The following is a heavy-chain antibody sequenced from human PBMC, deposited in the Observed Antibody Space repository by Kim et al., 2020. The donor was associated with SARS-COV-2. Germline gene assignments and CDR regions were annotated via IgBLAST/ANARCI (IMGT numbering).Heavy chain of an antibody. D-gene: IGHD2-2*01. CDR3: ARGVIVVVPAASNWFDP. V-gene: IGHV3-30*01. Sequence: VQGRFTIYRDNSKNTLYLQMNSLRAEDTAVYYCARGVIVVVPAASNWFDPWGQGTLVTVSS. J-gene: IGHJ5*02.